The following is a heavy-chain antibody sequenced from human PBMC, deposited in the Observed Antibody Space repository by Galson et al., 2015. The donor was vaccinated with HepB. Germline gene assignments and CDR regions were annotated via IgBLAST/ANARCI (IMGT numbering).Heavy chain of an antibody. Sequence: SLRLSCAASGFTFSHYSMNWVRQAPGKGLEWISYIYPTSSPIYYADSVKGRFTISRDSAGNSLFLQMNSLRDEDTAVYYCARDIVDPILGMVPGRYWGQGTLVTVSS. CDR2: IYPTSSPI. CDR1: GFTFSHYS. J-gene: IGHJ4*02. CDR3: ARDIVDPILGMVPGRY. D-gene: IGHD3-3*01. V-gene: IGHV3-48*02.